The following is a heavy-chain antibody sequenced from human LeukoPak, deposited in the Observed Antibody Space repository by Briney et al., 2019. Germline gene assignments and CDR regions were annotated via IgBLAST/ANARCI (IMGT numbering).Heavy chain of an antibody. Sequence: ASVKVSCKASGYTFTGYYMHWVRQAPGQGLEWMGWINPNSGGTNYAQKFQGRVTMTRDTSISTAYMELSRLRSDDTAVYYCASSKCSSTSCRDYYYYMDVWGKGTTVTVSS. CDR2: INPNSGGT. J-gene: IGHJ6*03. CDR1: GYTFTGYY. D-gene: IGHD2-2*01. CDR3: ASSKCSSTSCRDYYYYMDV. V-gene: IGHV1-2*02.